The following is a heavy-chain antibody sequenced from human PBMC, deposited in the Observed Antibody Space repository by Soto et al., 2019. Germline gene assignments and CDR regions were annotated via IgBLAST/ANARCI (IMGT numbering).Heavy chain of an antibody. CDR3: ARDDEGGRDCDLGH. D-gene: IGHD2-21*01. J-gene: IGHJ4*02. V-gene: IGHV3-30-3*01. Sequence: QVQLVESGGGVVQPGRSLRLSCATSGFTCSSYLIHWVRQTPDKGLEWVAFISRDGSNEYYADSVKGRFTISRDNSKNTLYLEMNSLRAEDTAVYYWARDDEGGRDCDLGHWGQGTLVTVSS. CDR1: GFTCSSYL. CDR2: ISRDGSNE.